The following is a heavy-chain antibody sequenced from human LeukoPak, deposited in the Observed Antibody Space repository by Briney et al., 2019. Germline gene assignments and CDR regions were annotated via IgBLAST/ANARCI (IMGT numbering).Heavy chain of an antibody. CDR2: INHSGST. CDR3: ARDKFGELFFDY. Sequence: PSETLSLTCAVYGGSFSGYYWSWIRQPPGKGLEWIGEINHSGSTNYNPSLKSRVTISVDTSKNQFSLKLSSVTAADTAVYYCARDKFGELFFDYWGQGTLVTVSS. CDR1: GGSFSGYY. V-gene: IGHV4-34*01. D-gene: IGHD3-10*01. J-gene: IGHJ4*02.